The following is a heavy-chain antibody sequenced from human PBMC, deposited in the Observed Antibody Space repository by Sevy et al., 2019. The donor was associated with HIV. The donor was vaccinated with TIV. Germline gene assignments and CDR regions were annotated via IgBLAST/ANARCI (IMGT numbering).Heavy chain of an antibody. J-gene: IGHJ4*02. Sequence: SETLSLTCTVSGGSMSSSDYFWGWVRQRPGKGLEWIVSIYYNGDAYHSPSLKSRVTVTVDTSKNQFFLTLTSVTAADTAIYYCARHGAWRFYFDFWGQGALVTVSS. CDR3: ARHGAWRFYFDF. CDR1: GGSMSSSDYF. V-gene: IGHV4-39*01. D-gene: IGHD3-16*01. CDR2: IYYNGDA.